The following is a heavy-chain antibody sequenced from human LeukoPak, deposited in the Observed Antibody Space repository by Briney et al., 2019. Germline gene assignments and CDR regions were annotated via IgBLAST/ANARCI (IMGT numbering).Heavy chain of an antibody. CDR1: GGSICSYN. J-gene: IGHJ3*02. Sequence: SETLSLTCTVSGGSICSYNWNWIRQPPGKGLEWIGYIYYGGSTNYNPSLKSRVTISLDTSKNQFSLKLSSVTAADTAVYYCARGPYYDGSGQYYADAIDIWGQGTMVTVSS. CDR2: IYYGGST. D-gene: IGHD3-10*01. CDR3: ARGPYYDGSGQYYADAIDI. V-gene: IGHV4-59*01.